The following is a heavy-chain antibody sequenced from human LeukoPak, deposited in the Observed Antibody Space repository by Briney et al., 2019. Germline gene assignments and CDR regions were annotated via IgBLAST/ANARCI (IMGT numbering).Heavy chain of an antibody. J-gene: IGHJ4*02. CDR1: GGSISSGGHY. CDR3: ARDRGVGATTYYFDY. Sequence: SETLSLTCTVSGGSISSGGHYWSWIRQHPGKGLDWIGYIYHSGSTYYNPSLKSRVTISVDRSKNQFSLKLSSVTAADTAVYYCARDRGVGATTYYFDYWGQGTLVTVSS. V-gene: IGHV4-31*03. CDR2: IYHSGST. D-gene: IGHD1-26*01.